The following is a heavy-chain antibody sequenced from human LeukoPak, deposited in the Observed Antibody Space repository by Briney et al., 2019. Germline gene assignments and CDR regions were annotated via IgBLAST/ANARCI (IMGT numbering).Heavy chain of an antibody. V-gene: IGHV3-11*06. CDR1: GFTFSDYY. Sequence: GGSLRLSSAASGFTFSDYYMNWIRQAPGKGLEWVSYISSSSSYTNYADSVEGRFTISRDNAKNSLYLQMNSLRAEDTAVYYCARDFGSGSYLDYWGQGTLVTVSS. J-gene: IGHJ4*02. D-gene: IGHD3-10*01. CDR2: ISSSSSYT. CDR3: ARDFGSGSYLDY.